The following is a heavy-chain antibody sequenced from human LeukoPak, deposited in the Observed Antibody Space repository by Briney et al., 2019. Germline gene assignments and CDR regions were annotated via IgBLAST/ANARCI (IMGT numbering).Heavy chain of an antibody. D-gene: IGHD1-26*01. J-gene: IGHJ4*02. CDR3: ARWGLGPSFDY. CDR2: ISGGSAYI. CDR1: GFMFNGYS. V-gene: IGHV3-21*01. Sequence: GGSLRLSCAASGFMFNGYSMTWVRQAPGKGLEWVSYISGGSAYIFYTDSVKGRFTISRDNAKKSLYLQLNSLRVEDTAVYYCARWGLGPSFDYWGQGTRVTVSS.